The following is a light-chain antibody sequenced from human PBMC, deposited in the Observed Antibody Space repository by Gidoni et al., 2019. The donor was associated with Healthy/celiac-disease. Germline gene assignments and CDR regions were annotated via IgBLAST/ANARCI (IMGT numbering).Light chain of an antibody. V-gene: IGKV2-28*01. CDR2: LGS. CDR3: MQALQTPRT. CDR1: QSLLHSNGYNY. Sequence: DLVMTQSPLSLPVTPGEPASISCRSSQSLLHSNGYNYLDWYLQKPGQSPQLLIYLGSNRASGVPDRFSGSGSGTDFTLKISRVEAEDVGVYYGMQALQTPRTCXQXTKVEIK. J-gene: IGKJ1*01.